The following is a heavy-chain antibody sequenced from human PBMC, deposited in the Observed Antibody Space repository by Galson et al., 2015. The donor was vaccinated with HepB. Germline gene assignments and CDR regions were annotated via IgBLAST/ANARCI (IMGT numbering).Heavy chain of an antibody. Sequence: SLRLSCAASGFTFRSYGMHWVRQAPGKGLEWVAVISYDGTNKYYADSVKGRFTISRDNSKNTLYLQMNSLRSEDTAVYYCAKVPRTIVVVPAAVQYWGQGTLVTVSS. V-gene: IGHV3-30*18. CDR1: GFTFRSYG. J-gene: IGHJ4*02. CDR2: ISYDGTNK. CDR3: AKVPRTIVVVPAAVQY. D-gene: IGHD2-2*01.